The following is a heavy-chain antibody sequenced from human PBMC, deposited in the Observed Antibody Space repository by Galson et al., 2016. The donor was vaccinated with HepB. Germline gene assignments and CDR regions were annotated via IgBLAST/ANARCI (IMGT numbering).Heavy chain of an antibody. CDR1: GGSISSTNS. J-gene: IGHJ3*02. V-gene: IGHV4-4*02. D-gene: IGHD1-26*01. CDR2: IFHTGNT. CDR3: ARVLVGATYAFDI. Sequence: SETLSLTCAVSGGSISSTNSWSWVRQSPGKGLEWIGEIFHTGNTNYNPSLKSRVTMSVDKSKKQLSLKLRSVTAADTAMYYWARVLVGATYAFDIWGQGTMVTVSP.